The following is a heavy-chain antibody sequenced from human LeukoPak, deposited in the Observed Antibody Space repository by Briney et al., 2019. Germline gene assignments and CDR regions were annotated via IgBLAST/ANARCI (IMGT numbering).Heavy chain of an antibody. CDR2: ISGSGGST. D-gene: IGHD6-13*01. CDR3: AKGEYSSSWYFDY. V-gene: IGHV3-23*01. Sequence: PGGSLRLSCAASGFTFSSYAMSWVRQAPGKGLEWVSAISGSGGSTYYADSVKGRFTISRDNSKNTLYLQMNSLRAKDTAVYYCAKGEYSSSWYFDYWGQGTLVTVSS. J-gene: IGHJ4*02. CDR1: GFTFSSYA.